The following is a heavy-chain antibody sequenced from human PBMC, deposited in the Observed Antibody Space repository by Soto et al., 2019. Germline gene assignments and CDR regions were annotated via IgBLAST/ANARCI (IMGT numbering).Heavy chain of an antibody. CDR1: GFTFSIYW. CDR3: AKDRSRFFE. CDR2: MKEDGSEK. V-gene: IGHV3-7*01. D-gene: IGHD3-9*01. Sequence: HPGGSLRFSCAASGFTFSIYWMSWVRQAPGKGLEWVANMKEDGSEKNYVDSVKGRFTISRDNAKNSLYLQMNSLRAEDTAVYYCAKDRSRFFEWGQGTLVTVSS. J-gene: IGHJ4*02.